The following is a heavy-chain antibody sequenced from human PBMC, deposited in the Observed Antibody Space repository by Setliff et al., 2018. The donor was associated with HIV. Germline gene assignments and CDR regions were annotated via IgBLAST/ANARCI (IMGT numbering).Heavy chain of an antibody. CDR1: GGSISSSNW. D-gene: IGHD3-10*01. V-gene: IGHV4-4*02. CDR3: ARGGTVTMVRGRNWFDP. J-gene: IGHJ5*02. CDR2: IYHSGST. Sequence: PSETLSLTCAVSGGSISSSNWWSWVRQPPGKGLEWIGEIYHSGSTNYNPSLKSRVTISVDTSKNQFSLKLSSVTAADTAVYYCARGGTVTMVRGRNWFDPWGQGTLVTVSS.